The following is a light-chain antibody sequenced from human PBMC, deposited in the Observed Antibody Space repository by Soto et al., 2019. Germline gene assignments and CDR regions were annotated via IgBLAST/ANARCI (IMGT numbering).Light chain of an antibody. CDR2: AAS. CDR1: QGVSNY. Sequence: AIRMTQSPSSFSASTGDRVTITCRASQGVSNYLAWYQQRPGKAPKLLIYAASTLQTGVPSTFSGSGSGTDFTLTISRLQSDDFATYYCQQWNSYSWTFGQGTKVEI. CDR3: QQWNSYSWT. J-gene: IGKJ1*01. V-gene: IGKV1-8*01.